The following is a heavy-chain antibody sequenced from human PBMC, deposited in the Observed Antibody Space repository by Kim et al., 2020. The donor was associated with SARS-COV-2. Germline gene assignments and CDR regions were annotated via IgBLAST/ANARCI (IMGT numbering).Heavy chain of an antibody. CDR2: IKSKSDGGTA. D-gene: IGHD2-2*01. J-gene: IGHJ4*02. Sequence: GGSLRLSCAVSGIPFSNAWFNWVRQAPGKGLEWVGRIKSKSDGGTADLAAPVKGRFAISRDDSKNTLYLLMNSLRTDDSAVYYCTTVPMRWGQGTLVTVS. CDR3: TTVPMR. CDR1: GIPFSNAW. V-gene: IGHV3-15*01.